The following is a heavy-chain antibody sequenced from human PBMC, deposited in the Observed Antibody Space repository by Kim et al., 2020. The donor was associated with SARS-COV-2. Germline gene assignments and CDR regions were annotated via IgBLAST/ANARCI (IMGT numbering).Heavy chain of an antibody. CDR1: GYSISSGYY. D-gene: IGHD3-10*01. CDR2: IYHSGST. J-gene: IGHJ4*02. CDR3: ARGHGSGSYYNPQDY. Sequence: SETLSLTCTVSGYSISSGYYWGWIRQPPGKGLEWIGSIYHSGSTYYNPSLKSRVTLSVDTSKNQFSLRLSSVTAADTAMYYCARGHGSGSYYNPQDYWGQGTLVTVSS. V-gene: IGHV4-38-2*02.